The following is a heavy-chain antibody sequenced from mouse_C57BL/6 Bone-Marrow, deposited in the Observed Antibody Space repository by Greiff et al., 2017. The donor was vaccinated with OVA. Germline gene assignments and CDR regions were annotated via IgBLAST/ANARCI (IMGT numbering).Heavy chain of an antibody. CDR1: GYTFTSYG. CDR2: IYPRSGNT. V-gene: IGHV1-81*01. Sequence: QVQLKQSGAELARPGASVKLSCKASGYTFTSYGISWVKQRTGQGLEWIGEIYPRSGNTYYNEKFKGKATLTADKSSSTAYMELRSLTYEDSAVYFCARSAPEFAYWGQGTLVTVSA. J-gene: IGHJ3*01. CDR3: ARSAPEFAY.